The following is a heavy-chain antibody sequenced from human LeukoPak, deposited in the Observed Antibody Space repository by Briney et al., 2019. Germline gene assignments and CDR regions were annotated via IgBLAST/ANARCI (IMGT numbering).Heavy chain of an antibody. D-gene: IGHD4-17*01. Sequence: PSGTLFLTCAVSGGSISSTNGWSWVRQPPGQGLGWIGEIFQSGRTNYNPSLKRRVTISVDKTRKQFSLRLSSVTAADTAVYYCARDPAFYYGDYWTSSNYFDYWGQGTLVTVSS. CDR3: ARDPAFYYGDYWTSSNYFDY. V-gene: IGHV4-4*02. CDR1: GGSISSTNG. CDR2: IFQSGRT. J-gene: IGHJ4*02.